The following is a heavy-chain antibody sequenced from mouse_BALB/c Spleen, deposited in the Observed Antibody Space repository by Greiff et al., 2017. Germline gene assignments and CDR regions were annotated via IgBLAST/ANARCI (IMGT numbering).Heavy chain of an antibody. CDR2: ISYSGST. D-gene: IGHD4-1*01. J-gene: IGHJ4*01. Sequence: EVQLQESGPSLVKPSQTLSLTCSVTGDSITSGYWNWIRKFPGNKLEYMGYISYSGSTYYNPSLKSRISITRDTSKNQYYLQLNSVTTEDTATYYCARSELTGTGYYAMDYWGQGTSVTVSS. CDR3: ARSELTGTGYYAMDY. V-gene: IGHV3-8*02. CDR1: GDSITSGY.